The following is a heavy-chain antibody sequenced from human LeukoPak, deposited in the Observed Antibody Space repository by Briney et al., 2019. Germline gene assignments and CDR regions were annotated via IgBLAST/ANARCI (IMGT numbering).Heavy chain of an antibody. CDR3: ARGDSYAYGPYSYYYPMDV. CDR1: GGSLSDSY. V-gene: IGHV4-34*01. D-gene: IGHD2-21*01. CDR2: IYHNGYT. J-gene: IGHJ6*02. Sequence: PSETLSLTCAVSGGSLSDSYWSWLRQPPGKGLEWLGEIYHNGYTRYNPSLESRVTISVATSKIQFSLELTSVTAADTAVYYCARGDSYAYGPYSYYYPMDVWGHGTTVTVSS.